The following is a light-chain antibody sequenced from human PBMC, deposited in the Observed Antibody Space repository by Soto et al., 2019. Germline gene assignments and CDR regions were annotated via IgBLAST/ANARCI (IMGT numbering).Light chain of an antibody. Sequence: VVLTQSRATLSLSPGETATLXCGASQSVSRYLAWDQQKADKAPRLLIXDQSNRATGIQARLSGSGSGKDFTLNISSLEPEEFAVYYCKQRSNWPPITFGQGTRLEIK. J-gene: IGKJ5*01. V-gene: IGKV3-11*01. CDR1: QSVSRY. CDR3: KQRSNWPPIT. CDR2: DQS.